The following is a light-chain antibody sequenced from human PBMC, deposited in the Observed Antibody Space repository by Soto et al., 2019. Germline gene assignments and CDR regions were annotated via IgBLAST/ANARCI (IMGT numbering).Light chain of an antibody. J-gene: IGKJ2*01. CDR3: RQSYSTAPYT. V-gene: IGKV1-39*01. Sequence: DIQMTQSPSSLSASVGDRVTITCRASQSISSYLNWYQQKPGKAPKLLIYAASSLQSGVPSRFSGSGSGTAFTLTISSLQPEDVSTYYCRQSYSTAPYTFGQGTKLEIK. CDR2: AAS. CDR1: QSISSY.